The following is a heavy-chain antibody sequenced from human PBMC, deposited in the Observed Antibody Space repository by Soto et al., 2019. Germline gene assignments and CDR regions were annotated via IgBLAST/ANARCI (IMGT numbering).Heavy chain of an antibody. CDR3: AKRRLNTITSLYDW. D-gene: IGHD3-16*02. CDR1: GFTFSDYY. J-gene: IGHJ1*01. V-gene: IGHV3-11*01. Sequence: GGSLRLSCAASGFTFSDYYMSWIRQAPGKGLEWVSHIRSSGRTIYYADSVKGRFTISRDNAKNSLYLQMNSLRAEDTAVYYCAKRRLNTITSLYDWWGQGVQVTVSS. CDR2: IRSSGRTI.